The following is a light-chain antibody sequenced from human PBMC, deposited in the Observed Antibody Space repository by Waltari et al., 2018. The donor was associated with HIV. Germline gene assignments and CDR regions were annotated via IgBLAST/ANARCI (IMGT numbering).Light chain of an antibody. Sequence: QSVLTQPPSASGTPGQRVTISCSGSSPNLGTNTVSWYQQVPGTSPKLLIYNNNQRPSGVPDRFSGSKSGTSASLDITGLQSEDEADYHCAAWDDSLNGQVVFGGGTKLTVL. CDR1: SPNLGTNT. J-gene: IGLJ3*02. CDR2: NNN. V-gene: IGLV1-44*01. CDR3: AAWDDSLNGQVV.